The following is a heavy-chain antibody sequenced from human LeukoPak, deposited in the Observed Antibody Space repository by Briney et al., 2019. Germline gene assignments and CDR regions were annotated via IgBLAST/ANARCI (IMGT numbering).Heavy chain of an antibody. CDR3: AKAQMRYYYGSVDY. Sequence: GGSLRLSCAASGFTFSSYGMHWVRQAPGKGLEWVAFIRYDGSNKYYADSVKGRFTISRDNSKNTLYLQMNSLRAEDTAVYYCAKAQMRYYYGSVDYWGQGTLVTVSS. CDR1: GFTFSSYG. CDR2: IRYDGSNK. V-gene: IGHV3-30*02. J-gene: IGHJ4*02. D-gene: IGHD3-10*01.